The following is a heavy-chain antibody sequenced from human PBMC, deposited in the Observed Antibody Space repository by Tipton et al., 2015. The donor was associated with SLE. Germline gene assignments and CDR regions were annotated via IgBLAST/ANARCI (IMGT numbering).Heavy chain of an antibody. CDR3: AKGAAAAGRAYFDY. J-gene: IGHJ4*02. CDR2: ISGSDGST. CDR1: GFTFSSYA. V-gene: IGHV3-23*01. D-gene: IGHD6-13*01. Sequence: GSLRLSCAASGFTFSSYAMSWVRQAPGKGLEWVSAISGSDGSTYYADSVKGRFTISRDNAKNSLYLQMNSLRAEDTALYYCAKGAAAAGRAYFDYWGQGTLVTVSS.